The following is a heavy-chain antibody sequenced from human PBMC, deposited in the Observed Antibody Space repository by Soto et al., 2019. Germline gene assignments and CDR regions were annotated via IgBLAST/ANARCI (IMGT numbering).Heavy chain of an antibody. CDR2: INTDGSNT. V-gene: IGHV3-74*03. D-gene: IGHD6-13*01. Sequence: GGSLRLSCEASGFTFSNYWMHWVRQAPGKGLVWVSRINTDGSNTKYADSVKGRFTISRDNAKNTLYLQMNSLRAEDTAVYYCARVLRIAAAGCYGMDVWGQGTTVTVSS. J-gene: IGHJ6*02. CDR1: GFTFSNYW. CDR3: ARVLRIAAAGCYGMDV.